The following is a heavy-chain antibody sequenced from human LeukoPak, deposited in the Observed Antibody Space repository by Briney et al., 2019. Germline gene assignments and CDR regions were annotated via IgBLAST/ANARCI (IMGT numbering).Heavy chain of an antibody. CDR3: ARGLSYYYDSSGYHHFDY. J-gene: IGHJ4*02. CDR1: GYTFTSYG. D-gene: IGHD3-22*01. V-gene: IGHV1-18*01. Sequence: GAPVKVSCKASGYTFTSYGISWVRQAPGQGLKWMGWISAYNGNTNYAQKLQGRVTMTTDTSTSTAYMELRSLRSDDTAVYYCARGLSYYYDSSGYHHFDYWGQGTLVTVSS. CDR2: ISAYNGNT.